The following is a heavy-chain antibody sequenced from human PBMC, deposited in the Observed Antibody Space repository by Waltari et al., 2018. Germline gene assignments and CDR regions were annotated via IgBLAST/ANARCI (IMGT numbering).Heavy chain of an antibody. CDR3: ARWVNYDASGPLLGYYMDV. CDR2: IFYGGST. J-gene: IGHJ6*03. V-gene: IGHV4-59*02. CDR1: GGSVSTYY. Sequence: QVQLQQSGPRLVKPSETLSLTRSVSGGSVSTYYSNWIRQSPGKGLESIGYIFYGGSTKYNPSLESRVSISLDTSKNQFSLKLSSVTAADTAVYYCARWVNYDASGPLLGYYMDVWGKGTTVTVSS. D-gene: IGHD3-22*01.